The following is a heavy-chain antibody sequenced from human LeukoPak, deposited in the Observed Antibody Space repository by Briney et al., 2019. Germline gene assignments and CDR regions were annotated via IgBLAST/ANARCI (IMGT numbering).Heavy chain of an antibody. Sequence: PSETLSLTCTVSGGSISSYYWSWIRQPPGKGLEWTGYIDYSGSTKYNPSLKSRVTISIDTSKNQFSLKLRSVTAADTAVYYCARDIWAENWFDPWGQGTLVTVSS. CDR1: GGSISSYY. CDR2: IDYSGST. D-gene: IGHD2-21*01. V-gene: IGHV4-59*01. J-gene: IGHJ5*02. CDR3: ARDIWAENWFDP.